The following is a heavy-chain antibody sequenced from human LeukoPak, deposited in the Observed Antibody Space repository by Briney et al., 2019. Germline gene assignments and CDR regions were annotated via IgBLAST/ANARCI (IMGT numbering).Heavy chain of an antibody. J-gene: IGHJ4*02. CDR3: ARSYGDYVLFDY. CDR1: GFTFSSYE. V-gene: IGHV3-48*03. D-gene: IGHD4-17*01. CDR2: ISSSGSTI. Sequence: GGSLRLSCAASGFTFSSYEMNWVRQAPGKGLEWVSYISSSGSTIYYADSVKGRFTISKDNAKNSLYLQMNSPRAEGTAVYYCARSYGDYVLFDYWGQGTLVTVSS.